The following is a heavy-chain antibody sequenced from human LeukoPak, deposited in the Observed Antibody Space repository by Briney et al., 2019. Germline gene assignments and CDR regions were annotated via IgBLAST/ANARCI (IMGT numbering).Heavy chain of an antibody. J-gene: IGHJ5*02. Sequence: SETLSLACTVSGGSINGFYWSWIRQPPGKGLERIGYIYYSGSTNYNPSPRSRVTISVDRSKNQFSLKMNSVTAADTAMYYCAGLHFAAAEEFDPWGQGTLVTVSS. CDR3: AGLHFAAAEEFDP. V-gene: IGHV4-59*08. CDR1: GGSINGFY. D-gene: IGHD6-13*01. CDR2: IYYSGST.